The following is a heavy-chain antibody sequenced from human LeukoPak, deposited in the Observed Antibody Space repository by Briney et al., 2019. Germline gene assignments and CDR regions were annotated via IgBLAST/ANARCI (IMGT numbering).Heavy chain of an antibody. Sequence: PRGSLRLSCAASGFTFSSYAMSWARQAPGKGLEWVSSISSSSSYIYYADSVKGRFTISRDNAKNSLYLQMNSLRAEDTAVYYCARDRGAVHAFDIWGQGTMVTVSS. CDR1: GFTFSSYA. D-gene: IGHD3-10*01. J-gene: IGHJ3*02. V-gene: IGHV3-21*01. CDR3: ARDRGAVHAFDI. CDR2: ISSSSSYI.